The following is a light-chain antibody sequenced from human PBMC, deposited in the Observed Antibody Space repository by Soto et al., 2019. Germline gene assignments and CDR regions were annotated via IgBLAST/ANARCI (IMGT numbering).Light chain of an antibody. CDR1: QSLRSSY. V-gene: IGKV3-20*01. J-gene: IGKJ4*01. CDR2: GAS. Sequence: EIVLTQSPGALSLSPGERDTLSSRASQSLRSSYVAWYQHKPGLAPRLLIYGASTRATAIPDRFSGSGSGTDFSLTISRLEPVDFAVYYCQQYDSDTLTLTFGGGTKVEIK. CDR3: QQYDSDTLTLT.